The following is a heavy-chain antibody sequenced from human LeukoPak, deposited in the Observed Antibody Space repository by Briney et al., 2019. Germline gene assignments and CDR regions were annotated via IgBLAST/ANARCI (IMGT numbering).Heavy chain of an antibody. D-gene: IGHD3-10*01. CDR2: IYYSGST. J-gene: IGHJ3*02. V-gene: IGHV4-59*01. CDR3: ARVPALVPVREAFDI. CDR1: GGSISSYY. Sequence: SETLSLACTVSGGSISSYYWSWIRQPPGKGLEWIGYIYYSGSTNYNPSLKSRVTISVDTSKNQFSLKLSSVTAADTAVYYCARVPALVPVREAFDIWGQGTMVTVSS.